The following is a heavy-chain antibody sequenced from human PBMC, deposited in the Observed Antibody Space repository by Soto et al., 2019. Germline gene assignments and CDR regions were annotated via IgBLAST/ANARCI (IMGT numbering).Heavy chain of an antibody. CDR2: ISYDGSNK. Sequence: VGSLRLSCAASGFTFSSYAMHWVRQAPGKGLEWVAVISYDGSNKYYADSVKGRFTISRHNSKNTLYLQMNSLRAEDTAVYYCARDMGNYDFWSGHYGYYYYGMDVWGQGTTVNVSS. J-gene: IGHJ6*02. D-gene: IGHD3-3*01. CDR1: GFTFSSYA. V-gene: IGHV3-30-3*01. CDR3: ARDMGNYDFWSGHYGYYYYGMDV.